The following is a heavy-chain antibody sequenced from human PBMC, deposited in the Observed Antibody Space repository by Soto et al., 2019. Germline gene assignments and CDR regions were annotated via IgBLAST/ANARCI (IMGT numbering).Heavy chain of an antibody. Sequence: GESLKISCKCSGYSFTSYWIGLVRQMPGKGLEWMGIIYPGDSDTRYSPSFQGQVTISADKSISTAYLQWSSLKASDTAMYYCARPYLYGSGSQTLDYWGQGTLVTVSS. V-gene: IGHV5-51*01. CDR2: IYPGDSDT. J-gene: IGHJ4*02. CDR1: GYSFTSYW. CDR3: ARPYLYGSGSQTLDY. D-gene: IGHD3-10*01.